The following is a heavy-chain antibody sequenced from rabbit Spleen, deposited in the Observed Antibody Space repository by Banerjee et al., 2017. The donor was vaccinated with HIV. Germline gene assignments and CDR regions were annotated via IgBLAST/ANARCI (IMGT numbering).Heavy chain of an antibody. Sequence: QEQLVESGGGLVKPGASLTLTCTASGFSFSSNDYICWVRQAPGKGLEWISCIAGSSSGFTYSATWAKGRFTISKTSSTTVTLQMTSLTVADTATYFCARDLDGVIGWNFGWWGPGTLVTVS. J-gene: IGHJ4*01. D-gene: IGHD1-1*01. CDR2: IAGSSSGFT. V-gene: IGHV1S45*01. CDR3: ARDLDGVIGWNFGW. CDR1: GFSFSSNDY.